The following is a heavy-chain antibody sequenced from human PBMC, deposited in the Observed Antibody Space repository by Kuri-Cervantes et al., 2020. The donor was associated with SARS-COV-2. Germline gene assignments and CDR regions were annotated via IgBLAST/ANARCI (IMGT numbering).Heavy chain of an antibody. CDR1: GFTFSSYG. J-gene: IGHJ4*02. V-gene: IGHV3-33*08. Sequence: GGSLRLSCAASGFTFSSYGMHWVRQAPGKGLEWVAVIWYDGSNKYYADSVKGRFTTSRDNSKNTLYLQMNSLRAEDTAVYYCARDRGEDIVVVVAASAYDYWGQGTLVTVSS. D-gene: IGHD2-15*01. CDR3: ARDRGEDIVVVVAASAYDY. CDR2: IWYDGSNK.